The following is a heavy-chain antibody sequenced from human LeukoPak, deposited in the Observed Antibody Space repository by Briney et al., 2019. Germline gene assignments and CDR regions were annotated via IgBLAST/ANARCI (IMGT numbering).Heavy chain of an antibody. Sequence: SETLSLTCTVSGGSISSGSYYWSWIRQPAGKGLEWIGYIYYSGSTNYNPSLKSRVTISVDTSKNQFSLKLSSVTAADTAVYYCASNSNYLFAYWGQGTLVTVSS. V-gene: IGHV4-61*10. J-gene: IGHJ4*02. CDR1: GGSISSGSYY. CDR2: IYYSGST. D-gene: IGHD4-11*01. CDR3: ASNSNYLFAY.